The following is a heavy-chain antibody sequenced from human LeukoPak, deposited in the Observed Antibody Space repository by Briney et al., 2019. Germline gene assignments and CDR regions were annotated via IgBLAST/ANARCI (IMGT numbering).Heavy chain of an antibody. V-gene: IGHV1-18*01. CDR2: ISTKKGNI. CDR1: GYTFTSYG. D-gene: IGHD3-3*01. Sequence: GASVKVSCKASGYTFTSYGISWVRQAPGQGLEWMGWISTKKGNINYAQKFQGRVTMTRDTSISTAYMELSRLRSDDTAVYYCARASRGAQDFYYYMDVWGKGTTVTVSS. J-gene: IGHJ6*03. CDR3: ARASRGAQDFYYYMDV.